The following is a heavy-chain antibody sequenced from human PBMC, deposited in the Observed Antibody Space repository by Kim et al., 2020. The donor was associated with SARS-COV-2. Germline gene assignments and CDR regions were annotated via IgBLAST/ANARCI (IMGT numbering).Heavy chain of an antibody. CDR3: LCLCHQHY. CDR2: ISYI. D-gene: IGHD2-2*01. J-gene: IGHJ4*02. V-gene: IGHV3-21*01. Sequence: ISYIYYADSERDRFTISRDNAKNSLYLQMNSLRAEDTAVYYCLCLCHQHYWGQGTLVTVSS.